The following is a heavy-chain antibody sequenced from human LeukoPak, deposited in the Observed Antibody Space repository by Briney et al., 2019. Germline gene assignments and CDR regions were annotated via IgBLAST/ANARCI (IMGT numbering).Heavy chain of an antibody. CDR1: GYIFSNFW. Sequence: GESLQISCKGSGYIFSNFWIGWVRQLPGKGLEWMGIIYPGDSDTRYSPSFEGQVTISADKSISTAYLQWSSLKASDTAMYHCARRAYCGGDCYVDYWGQGTLVTVSS. D-gene: IGHD2-21*02. V-gene: IGHV5-51*01. CDR2: IYPGDSDT. J-gene: IGHJ4*02. CDR3: ARRAYCGGDCYVDY.